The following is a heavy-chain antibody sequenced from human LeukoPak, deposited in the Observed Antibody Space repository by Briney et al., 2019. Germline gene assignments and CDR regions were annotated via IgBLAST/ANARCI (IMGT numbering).Heavy chain of an antibody. CDR1: GGSISSGGYY. Sequence: SETLSLTCAVSGGSISSGGYYWSCIRQHPGKGLEWIGYIYYSESAYYNPSFKSRVTKSVDTSKNQFSLKLSAVTAADTAVYYCAREVGYYNSSTNAFDIWGQGTMVTVSS. CDR3: AREVGYYNSSTNAFDI. CDR2: IYYSESA. D-gene: IGHD3-22*01. V-gene: IGHV4-31*11. J-gene: IGHJ3*02.